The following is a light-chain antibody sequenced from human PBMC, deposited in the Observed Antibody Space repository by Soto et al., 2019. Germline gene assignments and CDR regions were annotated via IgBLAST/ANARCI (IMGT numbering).Light chain of an antibody. CDR3: QQYGSTPLT. CDR1: QSVNNNY. V-gene: IGKV3-20*01. CDR2: GAS. Sequence: EIVLTQSPGTLSLSPGERATLSCRASQSVNNNYLAWYQQKPGQGPRPYIYGASTRATGIPDRFSGSGSGTDFTLTISRLEPEDFAVYYCQQYGSTPLTFGGGTKVEIK. J-gene: IGKJ4*01.